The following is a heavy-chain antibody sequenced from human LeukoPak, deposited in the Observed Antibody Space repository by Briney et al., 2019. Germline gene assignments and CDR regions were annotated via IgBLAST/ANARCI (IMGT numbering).Heavy chain of an antibody. D-gene: IGHD2-15*01. CDR3: ARDTPPGYCSGGSCYRESNWFDP. J-gene: IGHJ5*02. Sequence: PSETLSLTCTVSGGSISSSSYYWGWIRQPPGKGLEWIGSIYYSGSTYYNPSLKSRVTISVDTSKNQFSLKLSSVTAADTAVYYCARDTPPGYCSGGSCYRESNWFDPWGQGTPVAVSS. CDR1: GGSISSSSYY. V-gene: IGHV4-39*07. CDR2: IYYSGST.